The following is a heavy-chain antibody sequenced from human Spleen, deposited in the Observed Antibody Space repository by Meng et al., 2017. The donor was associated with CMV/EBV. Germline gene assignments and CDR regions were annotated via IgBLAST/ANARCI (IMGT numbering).Heavy chain of an antibody. V-gene: IGHV3-23*01. J-gene: IGHJ4*02. CDR3: AKEAGYYDSSGYYHFDY. D-gene: IGHD3-22*01. Sequence: STVARYAMSWVRQAPGKGLEWVSGISGSGGTTYYADSVKGRFTVSRDNSKNTLYLQVDSLTVEDTAVYYCAKEAGYYDSSGYYHFDYWGQGTLVTVSS. CDR2: ISGSGGTT. CDR1: STVARYA.